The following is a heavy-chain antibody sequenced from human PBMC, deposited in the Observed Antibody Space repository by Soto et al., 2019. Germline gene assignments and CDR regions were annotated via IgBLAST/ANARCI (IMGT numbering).Heavy chain of an antibody. CDR3: ARGWGGVAAAGTRLAF. CDR1: GYIFTNFA. CDR2: ITAGNGNT. V-gene: IGHV1-3*01. Sequence: ASVKVSCTTSGYIFTNFALHWVRQATGQRPEWMGWITAGNGNTKYSQNFQGRVTITRDTSATTAYMELSSLRSEDTAVYYCARGWGGVAAAGTRLAFWGQGTLVTVSS. J-gene: IGHJ4*02. D-gene: IGHD6-13*01.